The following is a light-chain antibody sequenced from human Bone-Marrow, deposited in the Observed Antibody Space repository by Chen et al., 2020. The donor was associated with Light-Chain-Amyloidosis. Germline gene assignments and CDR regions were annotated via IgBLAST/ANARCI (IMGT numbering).Light chain of an antibody. CDR2: EVT. Sequence: QSALTQPPSVSGSPGPSITISCTGTSSDVGGDNHVSWYQQHPDKAPQLMIYEVTNRPSWVPDRLSGSKSDNTASLTISGLQTEDETDYFCSSYTITNTLVFGSGTRVTVL. CDR3: SSYTITNTLV. CDR1: SSDVGGDNH. J-gene: IGLJ1*01. V-gene: IGLV2-14*01.